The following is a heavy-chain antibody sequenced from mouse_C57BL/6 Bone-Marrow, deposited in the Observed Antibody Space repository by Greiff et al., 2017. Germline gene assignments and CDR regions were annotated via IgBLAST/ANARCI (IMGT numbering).Heavy chain of an antibody. J-gene: IGHJ1*03. CDR3: VRGITTVVYWYFDV. Sequence: EVQRVESGGGLVQPKGSLKLSCAASGFSFNTYAMNWVRQAPGQGLEWVARIRSKSNNYATYYADSVKDRFTISRDDSESMLYLQMNNLKTEDTAMYYCVRGITTVVYWYFDVWGTGTTVTVSS. V-gene: IGHV10-1*01. CDR1: GFSFNTYA. D-gene: IGHD1-1*01. CDR2: IRSKSNNYAT.